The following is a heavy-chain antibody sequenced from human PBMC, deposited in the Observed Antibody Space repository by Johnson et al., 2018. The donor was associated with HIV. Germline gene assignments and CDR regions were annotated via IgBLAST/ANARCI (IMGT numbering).Heavy chain of an antibody. CDR3: VRVSLGYSYGYDAFDI. CDR2: IRYDGSNK. J-gene: IGHJ3*02. Sequence: QMQLVESGGGVVQPGGSLRLSCAASGFTFSSYGMHWVRQAPGKGLEWVAFIRYDGSNKYYADSVKGRFTISRDNSKNTLYLQMSSLRTEDTAVYYCVRVSLGYSYGYDAFDIWGQGTMVTVSS. CDR1: GFTFSSYG. D-gene: IGHD5-18*01. V-gene: IGHV3-30*02.